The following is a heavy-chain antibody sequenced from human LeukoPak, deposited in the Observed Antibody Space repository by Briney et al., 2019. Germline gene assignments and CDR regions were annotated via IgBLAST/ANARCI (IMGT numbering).Heavy chain of an antibody. J-gene: IGHJ4*02. CDR3: AKGLSSGWYFSYFDY. CDR2: ISGDGGST. V-gene: IGHV3-43*02. D-gene: IGHD6-13*01. CDR1: GFTFDDYA. Sequence: GGSLRLSCAASGFTFDDYAMHWVRQAPGKGLEWVSLISGDGGSTYYADSVKGRFTISRDNSKNSLYLQMNSLRTEDTALYYCAKGLSSGWYFSYFDYWGQGTLVTVSS.